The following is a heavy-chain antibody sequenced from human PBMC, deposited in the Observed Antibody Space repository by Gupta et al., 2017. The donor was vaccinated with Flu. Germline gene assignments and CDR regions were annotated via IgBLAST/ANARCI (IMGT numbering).Heavy chain of an antibody. CDR2: IIPIFNTA. D-gene: IGHD1-26*01. CDR3: ARGDSGTYSRYYFDY. CDR1: GGPFSRYA. J-gene: IGHJ4*02. Sequence: QVQLVQSGAEVKKPGSSVKVSCKASGGPFSRYAMTWVRQAPGQGLEWLGGIIPIFNTATYAQKFQGRVTITADESTSTAYLELSSLRSEDTAMYYCARGDSGTYSRYYFDYWGQGTLVTVSS. V-gene: IGHV1-69*01.